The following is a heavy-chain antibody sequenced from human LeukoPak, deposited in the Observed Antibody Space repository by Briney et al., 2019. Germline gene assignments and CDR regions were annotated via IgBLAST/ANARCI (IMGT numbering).Heavy chain of an antibody. CDR3: AKVLEVPYDILTVPTPEGWDY. J-gene: IGHJ4*02. CDR2: IYYSGST. CDR1: GGSISSHY. V-gene: IGHV4-59*11. Sequence: PSETLSLTCTVSGGSISSHYWSWIRQPPGKGLEWIGYIYYSGSTNYNPSLKSRVTISVDTSKNQFSLRLSSVTAADTAVYYCAKVLEVPYDILTVPTPEGWDYWGQGTLVTVSS. D-gene: IGHD3-9*01.